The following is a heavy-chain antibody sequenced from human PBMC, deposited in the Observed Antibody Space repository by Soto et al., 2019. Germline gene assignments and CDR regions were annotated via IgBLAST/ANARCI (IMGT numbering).Heavy chain of an antibody. J-gene: IGHJ4*02. CDR2: IYWDDDK. V-gene: IGHV2-5*02. CDR1: GFSLTTSGVG. CDR3: AHRVLRTVFGLVTTTAIYFDF. Sequence: QITLNESGPTVVSPTETLTLTCRFSGFSLTTSGVGVGWIRQSPGKAPEWLALIYWDDDKRYSASLKSRLTITKDTSKYQVVLTVSDLDPTDTATYYCAHRVLRTVFGLVTTTAIYFDFWGQGTPVAVSS. D-gene: IGHD3-3*01.